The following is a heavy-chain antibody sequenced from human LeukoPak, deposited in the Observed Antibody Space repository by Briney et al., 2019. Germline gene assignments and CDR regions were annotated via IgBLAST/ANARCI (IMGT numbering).Heavy chain of an antibody. J-gene: IGHJ4*02. Sequence: SGTLSLTCGVSGDSIITNHWWSWVRQPPGKGLEWIGEIYHSGHTNYNPSLKSRVTISLDKSRNQFSLNLIYVTAADTAVYYCASARWDCWGQGTLVTASS. CDR1: GDSIITNHW. V-gene: IGHV4-4*02. CDR2: IYHSGHT. CDR3: ASARWDC. D-gene: IGHD5-24*01.